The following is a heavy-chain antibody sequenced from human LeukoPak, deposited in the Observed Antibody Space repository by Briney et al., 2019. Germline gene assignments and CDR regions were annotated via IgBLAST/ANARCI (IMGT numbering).Heavy chain of an antibody. D-gene: IGHD1-1*01. V-gene: IGHV4-59*01. J-gene: IGHJ6*03. Sequence: SETLSLTCTVSGGSISSYYWSWIRQPPGKGVEWIGDIYYSGSTNYNPSLKSRVTISVDRSKNQFSLKLNSVTAADTAVYYCARAVQLERPPPLIGYYYMDVWGKGTTVTVSS. CDR3: ARAVQLERPPPLIGYYYMDV. CDR1: GGSISSYY. CDR2: IYYSGST.